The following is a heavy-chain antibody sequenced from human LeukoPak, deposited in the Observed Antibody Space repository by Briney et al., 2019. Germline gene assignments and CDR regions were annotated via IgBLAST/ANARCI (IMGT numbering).Heavy chain of an antibody. CDR2: ISYSASS. CDR1: GGSISNYY. V-gene: IGHV4-59*12. D-gene: IGHD2/OR15-2a*01. J-gene: IGHJ6*03. CDR3: ARGFFYFSDLYYMDV. Sequence: SETLSLTCTVSGGSISNYYWSWIRQPPGKGLEWLGYISYSASSNYNPSLKSRVSISVDTSKNKFSLKLNSVTAADTAVYYCARGFFYFSDLYYMDVWGKGTTVTVSS.